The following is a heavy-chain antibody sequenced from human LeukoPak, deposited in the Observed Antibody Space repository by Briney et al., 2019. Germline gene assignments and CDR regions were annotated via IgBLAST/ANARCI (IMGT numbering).Heavy chain of an antibody. D-gene: IGHD3-22*01. CDR2: INHSGSA. Sequence: SETLSLTCAVSGGSFSGYYWTWIRQPPGKGLEWIGEINHSGSANYNPSLKSRVTISLDTSKNQFSLKVSSVTAADTAVYYCARHGLFSSGYYYWFDPWGQGTLVTVSS. V-gene: IGHV4-34*01. CDR3: ARHGLFSSGYYYWFDP. J-gene: IGHJ5*02. CDR1: GGSFSGYY.